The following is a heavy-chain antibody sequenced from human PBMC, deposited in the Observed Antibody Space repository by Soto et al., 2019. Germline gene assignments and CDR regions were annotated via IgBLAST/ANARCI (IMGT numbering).Heavy chain of an antibody. J-gene: IGHJ3*02. D-gene: IGHD3-10*01. CDR1: GFTFSSYW. CDR2: IKQDGSEK. CDR3: ARDRSKSAFDI. Sequence: EVHLVESGGDLVQPGGSLRLSCAASGFTFSSYWMNWVRQAPGKGLEWVGFIKQDGSEKYYVDSVKGRFTISRDNAKQSLYLQMNSLRAEDTAVYYCARDRSKSAFDIWGQGTMVTVSS. V-gene: IGHV3-7*03.